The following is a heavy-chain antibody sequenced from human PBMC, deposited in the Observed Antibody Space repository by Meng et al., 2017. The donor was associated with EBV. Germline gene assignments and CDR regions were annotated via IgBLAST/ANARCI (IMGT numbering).Heavy chain of an antibody. J-gene: IGHJ4*02. Sequence: QVRLVQSGAGVKKPGSSVKVSCKASGGTFSSYAISWVRQAPGQGLEWMGGIIPILGIANYAQKFQGRVTITADKSTSTAYMELSSLRSEDTAVYYCARERPGGMATTPYFNYWGQGTLVTVSS. D-gene: IGHD5-24*01. V-gene: IGHV1-69*10. CDR2: IIPILGIA. CDR3: ARERPGGMATTPYFNY. CDR1: GGTFSSYA.